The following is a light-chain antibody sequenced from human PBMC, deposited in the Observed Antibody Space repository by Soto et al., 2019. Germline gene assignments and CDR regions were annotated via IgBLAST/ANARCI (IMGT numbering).Light chain of an antibody. CDR1: QSISSNW. CDR2: KAS. J-gene: IGKJ4*01. V-gene: IGKV1-5*03. Sequence: DIQMTQSPSTLSTSVGDRVTITCRASQSISSNWLAWYQQKPGKAPKLLIYKASSLESGVPSRFSGSGSGTEFTLTISSLQPEDFATYYCQQYDSYSLTFGGGTKVEIK. CDR3: QQYDSYSLT.